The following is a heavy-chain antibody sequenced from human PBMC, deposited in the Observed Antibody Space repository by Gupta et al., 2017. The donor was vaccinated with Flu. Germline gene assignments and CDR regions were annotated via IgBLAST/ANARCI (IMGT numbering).Heavy chain of an antibody. CDR1: GFAFDASA. Sequence: EGQLVESGGGLMQPGRSLRLSCAASGFAFDASAMHWVRQAPGKGLEWVSSISWHSATIDYADSVKGRFTISRDNARNSLYLQMDSLRPEDTALYYCAKGRHDASDALDRWGQGTLVTVSS. CDR3: AKGRHDASDALDR. D-gene: IGHD3-16*01. J-gene: IGHJ5*02. V-gene: IGHV3-9*01. CDR2: ISWHSATI.